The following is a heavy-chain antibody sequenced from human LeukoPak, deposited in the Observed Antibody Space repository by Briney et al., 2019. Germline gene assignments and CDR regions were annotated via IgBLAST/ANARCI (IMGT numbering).Heavy chain of an antibody. Sequence: PGGSLKLSCAASGFIFSGSAIHWVRQASGKGLEWVGRIRSKANSYATAYAASVKGRFTISRDDSKNTAYLHLNSLKTEDTAVYYWTRISIIVETFDIWGQGTMVTGSS. CDR1: GFIFSGSA. J-gene: IGHJ3*02. CDR3: TRISIIVETFDI. V-gene: IGHV3-73*01. CDR2: IRSKANSYAT. D-gene: IGHD3-22*01.